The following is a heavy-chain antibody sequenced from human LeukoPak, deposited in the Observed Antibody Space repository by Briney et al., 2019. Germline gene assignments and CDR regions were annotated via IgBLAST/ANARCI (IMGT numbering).Heavy chain of an antibody. CDR2: INPKSGGT. CDR1: GYTFTAYY. J-gene: IGHJ4*02. D-gene: IGHD1-7*01. CDR3: ARDRNWNYDY. V-gene: IGHV1-2*02. Sequence: ASVKVSCKASGYTFTAYYIHWVRQAPGQGLEWMGWINPKSGGTKYEQKFQGGVTMTKDTSISTAYMELSSLRSDDTAVYYCARDRNWNYDYWGQGTLVTVSS.